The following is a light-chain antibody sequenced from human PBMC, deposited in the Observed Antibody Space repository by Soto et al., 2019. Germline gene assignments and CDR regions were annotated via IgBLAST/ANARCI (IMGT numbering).Light chain of an antibody. Sequence: QSVLTQPPSASGSPGQSVTISCTGTSSDVGGYIYVSWYQQHPGKAPKLMVYDVNRRPPGVPDRFFGSKSGNTASLTVSGLQAEDEADYYCVSFAGGTYVFGTGTKLTVL. CDR3: VSFAGGTYV. J-gene: IGLJ1*01. CDR2: DVN. CDR1: SSDVGGYIY. V-gene: IGLV2-8*01.